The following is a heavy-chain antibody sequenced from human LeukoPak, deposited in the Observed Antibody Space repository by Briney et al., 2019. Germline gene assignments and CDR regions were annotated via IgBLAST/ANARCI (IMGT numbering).Heavy chain of an antibody. D-gene: IGHD5-24*01. J-gene: IGHJ4*02. CDR2: ISYDGSNK. CDR1: GFTFSSYG. V-gene: IGHV3-30*18. Sequence: GGSLRLSCAASGFTFSSYGMHWVRQAPGKGLEWVAVISYDGSNKYYADSVKGRFTISRDNSKNTLYLQMNSLRAEDTAVYYCAKDFNRWLQFPGVPDYWGQGTLVTVSS. CDR3: AKDFNRWLQFPGVPDY.